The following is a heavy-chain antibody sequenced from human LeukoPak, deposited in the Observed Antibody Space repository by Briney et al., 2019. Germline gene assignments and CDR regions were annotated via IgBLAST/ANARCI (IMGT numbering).Heavy chain of an antibody. Sequence: SETLSLTCTVSGGSISSYYWSWIRQPPGKGLEWIGYIYYSGSTNYNPSLKSPVTISVDTSKNQFSLKLSSVTAADTAVYYCARHGGPAREFDYWGQGTLVTVSS. CDR3: ARHGGPAREFDY. D-gene: IGHD2-2*01. J-gene: IGHJ4*02. CDR1: GGSISSYY. V-gene: IGHV4-59*08. CDR2: IYYSGST.